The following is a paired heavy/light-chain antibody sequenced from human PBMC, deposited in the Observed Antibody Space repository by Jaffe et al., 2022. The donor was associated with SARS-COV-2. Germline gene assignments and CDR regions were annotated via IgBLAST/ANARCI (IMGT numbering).Light chain of an antibody. J-gene: IGKJ1*01. Sequence: DIQMTQSPSSLAASVGDRVTITCRTSQGISDDLGWYQQKPGKAPRRLIYAASNLQSGVPSRFSGSGSGTEFTLTISSLRPEDFATYYCVQHNTYPPTFGQGTKVEIK. CDR3: VQHNTYPPT. CDR1: QGISDD. V-gene: IGKV1-17*01. CDR2: AAS.
Heavy chain of an antibody. CDR3: TSALAYYDILPGFAQYYNYFHMDV. Sequence: EVQLVESGGDLVKPGGSLRLSCAASGFTFRNAWMSWVRQAPGKGLEWIGRIKSTLEGGTPDYAAPVKGRFTISRDDSQDTLYLQMNSLKTEDTAVYYCTSALAYYDILPGFAQYYNYFHMDVWGTGTSVTVSS. D-gene: IGHD3-9*01. CDR2: IKSTLEGGTP. CDR1: GFTFRNAW. V-gene: IGHV3-15*01. J-gene: IGHJ6*03.